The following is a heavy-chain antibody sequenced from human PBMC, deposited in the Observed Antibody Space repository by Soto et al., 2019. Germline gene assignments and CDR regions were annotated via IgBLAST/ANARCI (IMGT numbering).Heavy chain of an antibody. CDR3: ARMSSSISPGC. CDR1: GFTFSTYS. CDR2: VSSSGTTK. Sequence: GGSLRLSCAASGFTFSTYSMNWDRQAPGKGLEWVSYVSSSGTTKYYADSVKGRFTISRDNAKNSLYLQMNSLRAEDTAVYYCARMSSSISPGCWGQGTLVTVSS. D-gene: IGHD2-2*01. J-gene: IGHJ4*02. V-gene: IGHV3-48*01.